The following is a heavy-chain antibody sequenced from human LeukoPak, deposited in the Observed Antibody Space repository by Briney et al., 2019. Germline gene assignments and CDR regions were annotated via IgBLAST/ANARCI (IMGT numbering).Heavy chain of an antibody. J-gene: IGHJ4*02. CDR2: IYYSGST. CDR1: GGSISSYY. Sequence: PSETLSLTCTVSGGSISSYYWSWIRQPPGKGLGWIGYIYYSGSTNYNPSLKSRVTISVDTSKNQFSLNLTSVTAADTAVYYCATSPGDYYYFDYWGQGTLVPVSS. CDR3: ATSPGDYYYFDY. D-gene: IGHD4-17*01. V-gene: IGHV4-59*08.